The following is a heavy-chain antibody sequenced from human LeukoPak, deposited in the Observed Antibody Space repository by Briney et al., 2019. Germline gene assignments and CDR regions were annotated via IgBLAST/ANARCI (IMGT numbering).Heavy chain of an antibody. V-gene: IGHV4-61*02. CDR1: NGSIISVGYY. D-gene: IGHD3-10*01. Sequence: SETLSLTCTVSNGSIISVGYYWSWIRQPAGKGLEWIARIYNSGIAKYNPSLKSRVTISADTSNNRFSLKLNSVTAADTAVYYCARETWFGELLYSDYWGQGILVTVSS. CDR3: ARETWFGELLYSDY. CDR2: IYNSGIA. J-gene: IGHJ4*02.